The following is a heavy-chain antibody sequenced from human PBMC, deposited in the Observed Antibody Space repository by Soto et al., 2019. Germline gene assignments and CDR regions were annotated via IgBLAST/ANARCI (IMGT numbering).Heavy chain of an antibody. CDR3: ARAQPTYSSSYFDY. D-gene: IGHD3-22*01. CDR1: GFTFSSYA. J-gene: IGHJ4*02. CDR2: ISGRGGDT. Sequence: EVQLLESGGDLVQPGGSLRLSCAASGFTFSSYAMSWVRQAPGQGLGWVSTISGRGGDTYYTDSVKGRFTISRDNSKNTLYVHMNSMRAEDTAVYYCARAQPTYSSSYFDYWGQGTLVTVSS. V-gene: IGHV3-23*01.